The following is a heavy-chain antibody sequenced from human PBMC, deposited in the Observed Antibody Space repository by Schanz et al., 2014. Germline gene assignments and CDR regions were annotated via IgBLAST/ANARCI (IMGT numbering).Heavy chain of an antibody. Sequence: VQLVESGGGLAQPGGSLRLSCAASGFAFRSYAMHWVRQAPGKGLEWAALISHDGNNKHYVDSVEGRFTISRDNSKNTLYLQMNSLSAEDTAIYYCAKDFVPLVQQLIRSGGAHLDHWGQGTLVTVSS. V-gene: IGHV3-30-3*01. J-gene: IGHJ4*02. CDR1: GFAFRSYA. CDR3: AKDFVPLVQQLIRSGGAHLDH. D-gene: IGHD6-13*01. CDR2: ISHDGNNK.